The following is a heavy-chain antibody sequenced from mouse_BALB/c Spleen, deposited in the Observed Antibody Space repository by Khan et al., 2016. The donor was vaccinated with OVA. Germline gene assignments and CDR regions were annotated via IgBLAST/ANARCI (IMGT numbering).Heavy chain of an antibody. D-gene: IGHD2-4*01. V-gene: IGHV5-12-1*01. J-gene: IGHJ1*01. CDR2: ISSGGGSI. Sequence: EVELVESGGGLVKPGGSLKLSCAASGFAFSSYDMSWVRQTPEKRLDWVAYISSGGGSIYFPDTVKGRFTISRDNAKNTLYLQMGSLKSEDTAMXYCTRHQATMITTSCYFDVWGAGTTVTVSS. CDR3: TRHQATMITTSCYFDV. CDR1: GFAFSSYD.